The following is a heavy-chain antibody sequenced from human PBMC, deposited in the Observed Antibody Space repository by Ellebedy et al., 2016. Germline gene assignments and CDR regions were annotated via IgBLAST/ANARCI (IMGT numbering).Heavy chain of an antibody. J-gene: IGHJ4*02. V-gene: IGHV1-69*13. CDR2: IIPIFGTA. CDR1: GGTFSSYA. D-gene: IGHD3-10*01. CDR3: ARGFYYGSGSYYMPFDY. Sequence: SVKVSCXASGGTFSSYAISWVRQAPGQGLEWMGGIIPIFGTANYAQKFQGRVTITADESTSTAYMELSSLRSEDTAVYYCARGFYYGSGSYYMPFDYWGQGTLVTVSS.